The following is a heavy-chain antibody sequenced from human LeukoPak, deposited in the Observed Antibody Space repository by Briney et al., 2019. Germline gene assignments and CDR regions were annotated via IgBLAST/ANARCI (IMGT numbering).Heavy chain of an antibody. CDR2: IAQSGRT. V-gene: IGHV4-34*01. J-gene: IGHJ4*02. CDR3: AICHSSITWPHFAH. Sequence: SETLSLTCAVDGGSLSGFYWSWIRQPPGKGLEWIGEIAQSGRTNYNPSLKNRVTISIDTSKKQFSLKVRSVTAADTAVYYCAICHSSITWPHFAHWGQGTLVTVSS. D-gene: IGHD2-2*01. CDR1: GGSLSGFY.